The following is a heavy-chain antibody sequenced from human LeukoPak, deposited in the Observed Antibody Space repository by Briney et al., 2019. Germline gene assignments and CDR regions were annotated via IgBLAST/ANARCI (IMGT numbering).Heavy chain of an antibody. V-gene: IGHV1-69*04. CDR1: GGTFSSYA. J-gene: IGHJ4*02. Sequence: GASVKVSCKASGGTFSSYAISWVRQAPGQGLEWMGRIIPILGIANYAQKFQGRVTITADKSTSTAYMELSSLRSEDTAVYYCARDPDSSSWPPVDYWGQGTLVTVSS. D-gene: IGHD6-13*01. CDR3: ARDPDSSSWPPVDY. CDR2: IIPILGIA.